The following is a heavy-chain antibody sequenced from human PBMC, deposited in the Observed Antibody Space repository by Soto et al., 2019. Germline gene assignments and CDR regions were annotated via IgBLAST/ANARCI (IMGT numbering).Heavy chain of an antibody. J-gene: IGHJ4*02. Sequence: ASVKVSCKASGYTFTIYAMHWVRQAPGQRLEWMGWINAGNGNTKYSQKFQGRVTITRDTSASTAYMELSSLRSEDTAVYYCARDSRPYSSSSRYYFDYWGQGTLVTVSS. V-gene: IGHV1-3*01. CDR1: GYTFTIYA. CDR2: INAGNGNT. CDR3: ARDSRPYSSSSRYYFDY. D-gene: IGHD6-6*01.